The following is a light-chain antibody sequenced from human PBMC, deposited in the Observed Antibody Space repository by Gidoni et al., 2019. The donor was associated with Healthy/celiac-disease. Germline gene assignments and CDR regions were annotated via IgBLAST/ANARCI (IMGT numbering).Light chain of an antibody. CDR2: GAS. Sequence: PGERATLSCRASQSVSSNLAWYQQKPGQAPRLLIYGASTRATGIPARFSGSGSGTEFTLTISSLQSEDFAVYYCQQYNNWPGTFGQGTKLEIK. CDR3: QQYNNWPGT. J-gene: IGKJ2*02. V-gene: IGKV3-15*01. CDR1: QSVSSN.